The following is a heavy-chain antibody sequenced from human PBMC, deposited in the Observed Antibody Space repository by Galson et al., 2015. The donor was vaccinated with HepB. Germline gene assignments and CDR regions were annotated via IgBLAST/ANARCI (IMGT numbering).Heavy chain of an antibody. CDR2: ISESGGAI. J-gene: IGHJ4*02. V-gene: IGHV3-11*01. CDR1: GFSFSDYY. Sequence: SLRLSCAASGFSFSDYYMSWIRQAPGKGLEFVSYISESGGAIYYADSVKGRFTISRDNAKSTLHLQMNSLRAEDTAVYYCAKARYYYDSSGYSGADYWGQGTLVTVSS. D-gene: IGHD3-22*01. CDR3: AKARYYYDSSGYSGADY.